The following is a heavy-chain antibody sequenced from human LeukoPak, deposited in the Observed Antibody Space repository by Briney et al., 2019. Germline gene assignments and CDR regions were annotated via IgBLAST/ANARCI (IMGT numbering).Heavy chain of an antibody. CDR1: GFTFRSYA. CDR3: ASFTTVTSDY. V-gene: IGHV3-30-3*01. CDR2: ISYDGSNK. J-gene: IGHJ4*02. D-gene: IGHD3-10*01. Sequence: GGSLRLSCAASGFTFRSYAMHWVRQAPGKGLEWVAVISYDGSNKYYADSVKGRFTISRDNSKNTLYLQMNSLRAEDTAVYYCASFTTVTSDYWGQGTPVTVSA.